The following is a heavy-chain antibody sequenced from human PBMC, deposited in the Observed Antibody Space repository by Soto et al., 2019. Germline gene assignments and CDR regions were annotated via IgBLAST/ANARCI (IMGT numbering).Heavy chain of an antibody. Sequence: QVQLVESGGGVVQPGRSLRLSCAASGFTFSSYAMHWVRQAPGKGLEWVAVISYDGSNKYYADSVKGRFTISRDNSKNTLYLQMNSLRAEDTAVYYCARGVGIAVAGTAGPGENDAFDIWGQGTMVTVSS. V-gene: IGHV3-30-3*01. CDR1: GFTFSSYA. CDR3: ARGVGIAVAGTAGPGENDAFDI. CDR2: ISYDGSNK. D-gene: IGHD6-19*01. J-gene: IGHJ3*02.